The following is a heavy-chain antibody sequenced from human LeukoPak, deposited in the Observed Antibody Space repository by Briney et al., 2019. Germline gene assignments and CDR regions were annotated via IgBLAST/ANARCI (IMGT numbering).Heavy chain of an antibody. Sequence: GGSLRLSCAASGFTFSSYSMNWVRQAPGKGLEWVSYISSSSTTIYYADSVEGRFTISRDNAKNSLYLQMNSLRAEATAVYYCARSSSTSSYTYWGQGTLVTVSS. CDR3: ARSSSTSSYTY. V-gene: IGHV3-48*01. D-gene: IGHD2-2*02. J-gene: IGHJ4*02. CDR1: GFTFSSYS. CDR2: ISSSSTTI.